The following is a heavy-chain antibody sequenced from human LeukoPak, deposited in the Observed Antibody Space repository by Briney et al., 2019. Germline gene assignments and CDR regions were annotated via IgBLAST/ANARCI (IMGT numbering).Heavy chain of an antibody. CDR3: ARDLGTGITMVRGVIIPTVDWYFDL. V-gene: IGHV1-18*01. D-gene: IGHD3-10*01. J-gene: IGHJ2*01. CDR2: ISAYNGDT. CDR1: GYTFTNYG. Sequence: GASVKVSCKASGYTFTNYGISWVRQAPGQGLEWMGWISAYNGDTNYAQKLQGRVTMTTDTSTSTAYMELSRLRSDDTAVYYCARDLGTGITMVRGVIIPTVDWYFDLWGRGTLVTVSS.